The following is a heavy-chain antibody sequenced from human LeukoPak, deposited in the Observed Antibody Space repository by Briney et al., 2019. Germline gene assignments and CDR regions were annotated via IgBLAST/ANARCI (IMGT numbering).Heavy chain of an antibody. D-gene: IGHD6-19*01. CDR1: GYRFTIYW. V-gene: IGHV5-51*01. CDR3: ARFSSGWDR. CDR2: IYPVDSDT. Sequence: GESLKISCKGSGYRFTIYWIGWVRQMPGKGLGWMGIIYPVDSDTRCSPSLQGQVPIPADKSITTAYLQWSSLKASATAMYYGARFSSGWDRWGQGTLVTVSS. J-gene: IGHJ4*02.